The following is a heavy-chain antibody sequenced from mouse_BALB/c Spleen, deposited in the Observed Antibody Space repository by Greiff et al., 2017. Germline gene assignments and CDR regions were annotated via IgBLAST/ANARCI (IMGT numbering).Heavy chain of an antibody. CDR2: INPSTGYT. CDR1: GYTFTSYW. J-gene: IGHJ3*01. D-gene: IGHD1-2*01. Sequence: QVQLKESGAELAKPGASVKMSCKASGYTFTSYWMHWVKQRPGQGLEWIGYINPSTGYTEYNQKFKDKATLTADKSSSTAYMQLSSLTSEDSAAYYCARDTTATYWGQGTLVTVSA. V-gene: IGHV1-7*01. CDR3: ARDTTATY.